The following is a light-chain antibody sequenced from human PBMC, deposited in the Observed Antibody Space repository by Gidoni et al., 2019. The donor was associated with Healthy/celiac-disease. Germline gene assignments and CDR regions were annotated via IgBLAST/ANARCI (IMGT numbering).Light chain of an antibody. CDR2: KAS. CDR1: QSISVW. CDR3: QQYNSYPWA. V-gene: IGKV1-5*03. J-gene: IGKJ1*01. Sequence: DIQVPQSPSTLSASVGDRVTITCRASQSISVWVAWYQQKPGKAPNLLIYKASSLESGVPSRFSGSGSGTEFTLTISSLQPDDFATYYCQQYNSYPWAFGQGTKVDIK.